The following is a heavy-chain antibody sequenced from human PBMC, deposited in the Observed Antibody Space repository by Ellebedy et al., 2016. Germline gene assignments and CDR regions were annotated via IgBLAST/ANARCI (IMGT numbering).Heavy chain of an antibody. J-gene: IGHJ4*02. CDR2: ISYDGSNK. CDR3: TWGYNGSGTRVGVGYFDY. Sequence: GESLKISXAASGFTFSSYAMHWVRQAPGKGLEWVAVISYDGSNKYYADSVKGRFTISRDNSKNTLYLQMNSLRAEDTAVYYCTWGYNGSGTRVGVGYFDYWGQGTLVTVSS. CDR1: GFTFSSYA. V-gene: IGHV3-30-3*01. D-gene: IGHD3-10*01.